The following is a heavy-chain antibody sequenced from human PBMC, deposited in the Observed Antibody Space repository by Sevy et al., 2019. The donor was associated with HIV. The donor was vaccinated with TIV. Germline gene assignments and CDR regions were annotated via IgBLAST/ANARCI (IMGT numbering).Heavy chain of an antibody. J-gene: IGHJ3*02. V-gene: IGHV3-30*18. CDR3: AKDRVWELGDAFDI. CDR1: GFIFTNYG. CDR2: ISHDGSLK. D-gene: IGHD6-13*01. Sequence: GGSLRLSCAASGFIFTNYGMHWVRQAPSKGLEWVAVISHDGSLKYYADSVRGRVTISRDNSKNTLYLQMSSLRAEDTAVYYCAKDRVWELGDAFDIWGQGTMVTVSS.